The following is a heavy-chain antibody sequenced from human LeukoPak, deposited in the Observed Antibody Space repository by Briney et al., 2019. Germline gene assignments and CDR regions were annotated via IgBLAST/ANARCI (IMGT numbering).Heavy chain of an antibody. CDR2: IKTDGSQI. Sequence: PGGSLRLSCAASGFTFSSYWMSWVRQAPGKGLEWVANIKTDGSQIYYVDSVKGRFTISRDNAKNSLYLQMNSLRAEDTAVYYCAELGITMIGGVWGKGTTVTVSS. J-gene: IGHJ6*04. D-gene: IGHD3-10*02. CDR3: AELGITMIGGV. CDR1: GFTFSSYW. V-gene: IGHV3-7*01.